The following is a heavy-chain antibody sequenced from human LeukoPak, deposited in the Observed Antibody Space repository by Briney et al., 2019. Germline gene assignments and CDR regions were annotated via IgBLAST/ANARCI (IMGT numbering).Heavy chain of an antibody. J-gene: IGHJ4*02. D-gene: IGHD5-24*01. CDR1: EFTFSSYG. V-gene: IGHV3-30*02. Sequence: GGSLRLSCAASEFTFSSYGMHWVRQAPGRGLEWVAFIRYDGSNKYYADSVKGRFTISRDNSKNTLYLQMNSLRAEDTAVYYCAKGLWLQSYYFDYWGQGTLVTVSS. CDR3: AKGLWLQSYYFDY. CDR2: IRYDGSNK.